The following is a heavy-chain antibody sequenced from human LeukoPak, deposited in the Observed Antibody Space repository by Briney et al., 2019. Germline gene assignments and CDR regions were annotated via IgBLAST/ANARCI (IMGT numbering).Heavy chain of an antibody. Sequence: GGSLRLSCVASGFTFSSYGMHWVRQTPGKEPEWVTLIRFDGSNKYYTDSVKGRFTISRDNSKNTVYLQMNSLRAEDTAVYYCAELGITMIGGVWGKGTTVTISS. D-gene: IGHD3-10*02. CDR2: IRFDGSNK. V-gene: IGHV3-30*02. J-gene: IGHJ6*04. CDR1: GFTFSSYG. CDR3: AELGITMIGGV.